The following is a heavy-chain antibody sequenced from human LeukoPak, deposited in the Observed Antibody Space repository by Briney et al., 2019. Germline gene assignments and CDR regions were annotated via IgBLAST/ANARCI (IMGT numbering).Heavy chain of an antibody. D-gene: IGHD2-21*01. CDR2: ISSSGSTI. Sequence: NPGGSLRLSCAASGFTLSDYYMSWIRQAPGKGLEWVSYISSSGSTIYYADSVKGRFTISRDNAKNSLYLQMNSLRAEDTAVYYCARDTPRGYSFYFDIWGQGTMVTVSS. CDR3: ARDTPRGYSFYFDI. J-gene: IGHJ3*02. V-gene: IGHV3-11*01. CDR1: GFTLSDYY.